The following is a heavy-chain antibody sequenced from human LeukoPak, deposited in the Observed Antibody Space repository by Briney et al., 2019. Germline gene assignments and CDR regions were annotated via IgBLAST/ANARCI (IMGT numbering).Heavy chain of an antibody. Sequence: PSETLSLTCTVSGGSIISNSYYWGWIRQPPWIGLEWIGNIYDSGSAYYNPSLKSRVTISVDTSQNQFSLKLGSVAAADTAVYYCARRDCGGGSCYYFDYWGQRTLVTVSS. J-gene: IGHJ4*02. CDR1: GGSIISNSYY. D-gene: IGHD2-15*01. CDR3: ARRDCGGGSCYYFDY. CDR2: IYDSGSA. V-gene: IGHV4-39*01.